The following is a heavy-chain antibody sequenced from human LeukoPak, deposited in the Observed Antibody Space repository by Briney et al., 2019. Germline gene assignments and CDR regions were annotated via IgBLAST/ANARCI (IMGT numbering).Heavy chain of an antibody. CDR2: INPNSGGT. CDR3: ARPTYSSSWYFVDY. D-gene: IGHD6-13*01. V-gene: IGHV1-2*02. J-gene: IGHJ4*02. Sequence: ASVKVSCKASGYTFTSYGISWVRQAPGQRLERMGWINPNSGGTNNAQKFQGRVTMTRDTSISPAYMERSRLRSDDTAVYYCARPTYSSSWYFVDYWGQRTLGTVSS. CDR1: GYTFTSYG.